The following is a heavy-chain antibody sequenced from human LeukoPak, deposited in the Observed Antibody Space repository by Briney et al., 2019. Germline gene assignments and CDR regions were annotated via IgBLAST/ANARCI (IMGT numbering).Heavy chain of an antibody. Sequence: GESLKISCKASGYIFTSYWIGWVRQMPGKGLEWMGIIHPGDSNSRYSPSFQGQVTISADKSITTAYLQWNSLKASDTAVYYCATSGYSSSWYFGWGQGTLVTVSS. CDR2: IHPGDSNS. J-gene: IGHJ4*02. CDR1: GYIFTSYW. D-gene: IGHD6-13*01. V-gene: IGHV5-51*01. CDR3: ATSGYSSSWYFG.